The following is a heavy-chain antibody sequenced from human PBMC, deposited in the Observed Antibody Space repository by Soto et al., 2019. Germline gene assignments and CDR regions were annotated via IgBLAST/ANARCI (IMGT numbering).Heavy chain of an antibody. D-gene: IGHD5-12*01. J-gene: IGHJ6*02. Sequence: QVQLVQSGAEVKKPGSSVKVSCKASGGTFSSYAISWVRQAPGQGLEWMGGIIPIFGTANYAQKFQGRVTINADESTSTAYMELSSLRSEDTAVYYCASGGGDGYNIGGYYYYYGMDVWGQGTTVTVSS. CDR1: GGTFSSYA. CDR2: IIPIFGTA. V-gene: IGHV1-69*01. CDR3: ASGGGDGYNIGGYYYYYGMDV.